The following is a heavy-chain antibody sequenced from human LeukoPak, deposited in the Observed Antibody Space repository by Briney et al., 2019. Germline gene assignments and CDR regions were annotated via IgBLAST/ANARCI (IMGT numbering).Heavy chain of an antibody. CDR2: IWYDGSNK. D-gene: IGHD6-13*01. V-gene: IGHV3-33*06. CDR3: AKRSGSSWFGDSDY. Sequence: GGSLRLSCAASGFTFSSYGMHWVRQAPGKGLEWVAVIWYDGSNKYYADSVKGRFTISRGNSKNTLYLQMNSLRAEDTAIYYCAKRSGSSWFGDSDYWGQGALVTVSS. J-gene: IGHJ4*02. CDR1: GFTFSSYG.